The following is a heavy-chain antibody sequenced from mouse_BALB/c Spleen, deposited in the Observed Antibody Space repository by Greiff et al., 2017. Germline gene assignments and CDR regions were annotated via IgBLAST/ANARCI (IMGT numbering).Heavy chain of an antibody. CDR2: IDPENGNT. D-gene: IGHD2-4*01. Sequence: EVQLQQSGAELVRPGALVKLSCKASGFNIKDYYMHWVKQRPEQGLEWIGWIDPENGNTIYDPKFQGKASITADTSSNTAYLQLSSLTSEDTAVYYCATMIRPYAMDYWGQGTSVTVSS. CDR3: ATMIRPYAMDY. CDR1: GFNIKDYY. J-gene: IGHJ4*01. V-gene: IGHV14-1*02.